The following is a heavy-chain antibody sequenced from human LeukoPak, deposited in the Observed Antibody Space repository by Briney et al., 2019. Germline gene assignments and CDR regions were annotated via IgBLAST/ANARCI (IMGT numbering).Heavy chain of an antibody. Sequence: PGGSLRLSCAASGFTFRSNVMTWVRQTPGKGLEWISAIDHIGYTVYYADSVKGRFTISRDNSNNTLYLLMNSLRAEDTAVYYCAKLAGATVTSDYWGQGTLVTVSS. V-gene: IGHV3-23*01. J-gene: IGHJ4*02. CDR1: GFTFRSNV. CDR3: AKLAGATVTSDY. CDR2: IDHIGYTV. D-gene: IGHD4-17*01.